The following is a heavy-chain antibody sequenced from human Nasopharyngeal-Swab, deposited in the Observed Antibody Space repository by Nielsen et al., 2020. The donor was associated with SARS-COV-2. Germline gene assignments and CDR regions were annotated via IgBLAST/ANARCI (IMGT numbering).Heavy chain of an antibody. CDR1: GFTFSSYG. V-gene: IGHV3-30*18. CDR2: ISCDGSNK. J-gene: IGHJ6*02. Sequence: GESLKISCAASGFTFSSYGMHWVRQAPGKGLEWVAVISCDGSNKYYADSVKGRFTISRDNSKNTLYLQMNSLRAEDTAVYYCAKEAGYYDILTGYYLSLGYGMDVWGQGTTVTVSS. D-gene: IGHD3-9*01. CDR3: AKEAGYYDILTGYYLSLGYGMDV.